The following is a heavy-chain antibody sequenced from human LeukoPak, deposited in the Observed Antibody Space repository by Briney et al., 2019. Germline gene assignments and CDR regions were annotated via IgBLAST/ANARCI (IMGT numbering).Heavy chain of an antibody. J-gene: IGHJ6*02. V-gene: IGHV4-31*03. CDR3: ARGPSYYYYGMDV. Sequence: SETLSLTCTVSGGSISSGGYYWSWIRQHPGKGLEWIEYIYYSGSTYYNPSLKSRVTISVDTSKNQFSLKLSSVTAADTAVYYCARGPSYYYYGMDVWGQGTTVTVSS. CDR2: IYYSGST. CDR1: GGSISSGGYY.